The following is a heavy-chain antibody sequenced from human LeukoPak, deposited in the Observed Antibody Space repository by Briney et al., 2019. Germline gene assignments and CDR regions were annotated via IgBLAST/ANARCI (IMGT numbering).Heavy chain of an antibody. Sequence: ASVKVSCKASGYTFTSYDINWVRQATGQGLEWMGWMNPNSGNTGYAQKFQGRVTMTRNTSISTAYMELSSLRSEDTAVYYCASFPIPLWFGELLCRDIYYYYGMDVWGQGTTVTVSS. J-gene: IGHJ6*02. V-gene: IGHV1-8*01. D-gene: IGHD3-10*01. CDR2: MNPNSGNT. CDR1: GYTFTSYD. CDR3: ASFPIPLWFGELLCRDIYYYYGMDV.